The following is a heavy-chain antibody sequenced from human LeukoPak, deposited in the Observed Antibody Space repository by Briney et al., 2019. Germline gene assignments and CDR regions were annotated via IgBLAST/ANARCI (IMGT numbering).Heavy chain of an antibody. CDR2: IRYDGSYK. CDR3: ARNKYRLVRGGSFDY. Sequence: GGSLRLSCAASGFTFSSYGMHWVRQAPGKGLEWVAFIRYDGSYKFYAESVKGRFTVSRDNSKNTLYLQMNSLRAEDTAVYYCARNKYRLVRGGSFDYWGQGTLVTVSS. J-gene: IGHJ4*02. V-gene: IGHV3-30*02. CDR1: GFTFSSYG. D-gene: IGHD6-6*01.